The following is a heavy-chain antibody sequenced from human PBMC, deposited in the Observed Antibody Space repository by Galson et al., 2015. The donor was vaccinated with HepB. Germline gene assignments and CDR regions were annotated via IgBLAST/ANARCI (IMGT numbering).Heavy chain of an antibody. D-gene: IGHD4/OR15-4a*01. CDR3: ARVWQDNSGVDH. Sequence: SLRLSCAASGFTFSSYHMNWVRQAPGKGLEWVSYIITSGGHTLYADSVRGRFTFSRDNAKNSLHLRMNSLRDEDTAVYYCARVWQDNSGVDHWGQGTLVTVSS. CDR2: IITSGGHT. V-gene: IGHV3-48*02. CDR1: GFTFSSYH. J-gene: IGHJ4*02.